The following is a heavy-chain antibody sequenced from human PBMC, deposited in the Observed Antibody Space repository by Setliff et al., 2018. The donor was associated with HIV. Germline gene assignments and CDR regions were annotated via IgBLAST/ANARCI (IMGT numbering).Heavy chain of an antibody. Sequence: GGSLRLSCAASGFNFKTYGMTWVRQAPGKGLDWVAHIGSSNHGIHYTASVQGRFTVSRDNANNLLFLQMNNLRVEDTAVYYCARDRFYYDSSGYPNWFDPWGQGTLVTVSS. V-gene: IGHV3-48*04. D-gene: IGHD3-22*01. CDR2: IGSSNHGI. CDR3: ARDRFYYDSSGYPNWFDP. J-gene: IGHJ5*02. CDR1: GFNFKTYG.